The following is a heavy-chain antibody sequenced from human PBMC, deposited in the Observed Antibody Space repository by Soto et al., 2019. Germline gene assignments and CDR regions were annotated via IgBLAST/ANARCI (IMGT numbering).Heavy chain of an antibody. D-gene: IGHD4-17*01. CDR1: GYTFTSYD. CDR3: ATGRSGRNYGDTQMYGY. CDR2: MNPNSGNT. J-gene: IGHJ4*02. V-gene: IGHV1-8*01. Sequence: QVQLVQSGAEVKKPGASVKVSCKASGYTFTSYDINWVRQATGQGLEWMGWMNPNSGNTGYAQKFQGRVTMTSNTSINTDYMELSSLRSAHTAVYYCATGRSGRNYGDTQMYGYWGQGSVLTVCS.